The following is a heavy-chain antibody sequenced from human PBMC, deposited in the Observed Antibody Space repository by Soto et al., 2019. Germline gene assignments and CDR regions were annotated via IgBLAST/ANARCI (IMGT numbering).Heavy chain of an antibody. CDR1: GFTFSSYD. V-gene: IGHV3-23*04. Sequence: EVQLVESGGGLVQPGGSLRLSCAASGFTFSSYDMHWVRQVPGKGLEWVSAISGSGGSTYYADSVKGRFTISRDNSKNTLYLQMNSLRAEDTAVYYCAKEDNWNYYPCWFDPWGQGTLVTVSS. D-gene: IGHD1-7*01. CDR2: ISGSGGST. CDR3: AKEDNWNYYPCWFDP. J-gene: IGHJ5*02.